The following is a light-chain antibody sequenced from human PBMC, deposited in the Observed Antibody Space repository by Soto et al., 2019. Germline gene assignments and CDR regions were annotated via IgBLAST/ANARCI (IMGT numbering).Light chain of an antibody. CDR3: AAWDDSLSGVV. V-gene: IGLV1-47*02. CDR2: SNN. CDR1: SSDIGSNY. J-gene: IGLJ2*01. Sequence: QSVLTQPPSASGTPGQRVTISCSGSSSDIGSNYVYWFQQLPGTAPPLLIYSNNKRPSGVPDRFSGSKSGTSASLAISGLRSEDEADYYCAAWDDSLSGVVFGGGTKLTVL.